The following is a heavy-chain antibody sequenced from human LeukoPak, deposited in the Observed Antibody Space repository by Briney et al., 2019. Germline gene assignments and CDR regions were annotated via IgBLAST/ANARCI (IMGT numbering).Heavy chain of an antibody. CDR2: FNPNSGGT. CDR1: GYTFTGYY. Sequence: ASVKVSCKASGYTFTGYYMNWVRQAPGQGLGWRGWFNPNSGGTNYAKKFPGRVIMTRDTSISTAYMELSRLRSDDTAVYYCARAEKRIWFGELLSFWFDPWGQGTLVTVSS. CDR3: ARAEKRIWFGELLSFWFDP. D-gene: IGHD3-10*01. V-gene: IGHV1-2*02. J-gene: IGHJ5*02.